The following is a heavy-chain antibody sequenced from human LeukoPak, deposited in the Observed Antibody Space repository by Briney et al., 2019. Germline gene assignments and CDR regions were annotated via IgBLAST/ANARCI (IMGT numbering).Heavy chain of an antibody. V-gene: IGHV4-59*01. J-gene: IGHJ4*02. CDR3: AREETGYSSGLYGGGFDY. D-gene: IGHD6-19*01. CDR1: GGSISSYY. Sequence: PSETLSLTCAVSGGSISSYYWSWIRQPPGKGLEWVGYIYYSGSTNYNPSLKRRVTISVDTSKNQFSLKLSSVTAADTAVYYCAREETGYSSGLYGGGFDYWGQGARVTVSS. CDR2: IYYSGST.